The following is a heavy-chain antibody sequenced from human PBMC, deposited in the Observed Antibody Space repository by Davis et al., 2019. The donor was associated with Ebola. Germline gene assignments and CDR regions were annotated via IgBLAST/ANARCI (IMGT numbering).Heavy chain of an antibody. CDR3: ATVSDFWSGYLDS. CDR1: GFAVRNTH. CDR2: MYGGDT. Sequence: GESLKISCDVSGFAVRNTHMSWVRQAPGKGLEWVSGMYGGDTHYADSVKGRFTISRDNSKNTLHLQMNTLRDEDTAVYYCATVSDFWSGYLDSWGQGTLVTVSS. V-gene: IGHV3-53*01. J-gene: IGHJ4*02. D-gene: IGHD3-3*01.